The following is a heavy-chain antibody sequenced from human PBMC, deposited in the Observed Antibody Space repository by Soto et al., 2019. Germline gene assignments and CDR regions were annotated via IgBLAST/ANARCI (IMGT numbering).Heavy chain of an antibody. J-gene: IGHJ1*01. CDR3: ARSLPHYDSKGYREFFQH. V-gene: IGHV4-59*01. Sequence: SETLSLTCTVSGGSITNYYWSWIRQSPGKGLEWIGYMYYSGSTNYNPSLKSRVTISLDTSNNQFSLKLSSVTAADTAVYYCARSLPHYDSKGYREFFQHWSQGTLVTVSS. CDR1: GGSITNYY. D-gene: IGHD3-22*01. CDR2: MYYSGST.